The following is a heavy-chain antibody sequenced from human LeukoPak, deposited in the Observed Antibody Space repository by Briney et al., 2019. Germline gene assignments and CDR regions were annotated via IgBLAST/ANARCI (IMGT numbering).Heavy chain of an antibody. D-gene: IGHD4-17*01. CDR3: ARGIESYGDYGY. V-gene: IGHV4-59*01. J-gene: IGHJ4*02. CDR1: GGSISGSY. CDR2: MYNSGST. Sequence: SETLSLTRTVSGGSISGSYWSWIRQPPGKGLEWIAYMYNSGSTNYNPSLKSRVTISIDTSKNQFSLKLSSLTAADTAIYYCARGIESYGDYGYWGQGILVTVSS.